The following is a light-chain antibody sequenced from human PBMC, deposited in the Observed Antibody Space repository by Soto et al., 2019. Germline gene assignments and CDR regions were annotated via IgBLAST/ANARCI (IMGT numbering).Light chain of an antibody. CDR1: SSDVGGYNY. V-gene: IGLV2-14*03. CDR2: EVS. CDR3: SSYTSSRTPYV. J-gene: IGLJ7*01. Sequence: QSALTQPASVSGSPGQSITISCTGTSSDVGGYNYVSWYQQHPGKAPKLMIYEVSNRPSGDSDRFSGSKSGNTASLTISGLQAEDEADYYCSSYTSSRTPYVFGSGTQLTVL.